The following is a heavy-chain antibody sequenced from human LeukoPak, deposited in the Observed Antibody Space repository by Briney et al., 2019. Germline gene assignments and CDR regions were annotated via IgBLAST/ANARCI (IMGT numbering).Heavy chain of an antibody. CDR2: MNPNSGNT. CDR3: ARRSGIAARPTFDY. D-gene: IGHD6-6*01. Sequence: ASVKVSCKASGYTFTGYYMHWVRQAPGQGLEWMGWMNPNSGNTGYAQKFQGRVTITRNTSISTAYMELSSLRSEDTAVYYCARRSGIAARPTFDYWGQGTLVTVSS. CDR1: GYTFTGYY. V-gene: IGHV1-8*03. J-gene: IGHJ4*02.